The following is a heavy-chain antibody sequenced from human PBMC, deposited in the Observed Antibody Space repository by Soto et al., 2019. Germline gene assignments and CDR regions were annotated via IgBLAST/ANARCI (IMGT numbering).Heavy chain of an antibody. CDR2: IYYSGST. D-gene: IGHD3-10*01. Sequence: LQQHRLGPGPFPASETLSLTCTVSGGSISSSSYYWGWIRQPPGKGLEWIGSIYYSGSTYYNPSLKSRVTISVDTSKNQFSLKLSSVTAADTAVYYCARTRDPYNAIFDYWGQGTLVTVSS. CDR1: GGSISSSSYY. CDR3: ARTRDPYNAIFDY. V-gene: IGHV4-39*01. J-gene: IGHJ4*02.